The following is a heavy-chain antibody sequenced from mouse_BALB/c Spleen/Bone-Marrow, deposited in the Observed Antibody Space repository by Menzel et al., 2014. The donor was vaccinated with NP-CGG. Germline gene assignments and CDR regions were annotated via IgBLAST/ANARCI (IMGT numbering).Heavy chain of an antibody. CDR1: GFTFSSYG. J-gene: IGHJ1*01. CDR3: ARPYGNWYFDV. D-gene: IGHD2-1*01. CDR2: INSNGGST. V-gene: IGHV5-6-3*01. Sequence: EVQGVESGGGLVQPGGSLKLSCAASGFTFSSYGMSWVRQTPDKRLELVATINSNGGSTYYPDSVKGRFTISRDNAKNPLYLQMSSLKSEDTAMYYCARPYGNWYFDVWGAGTTVTVSS.